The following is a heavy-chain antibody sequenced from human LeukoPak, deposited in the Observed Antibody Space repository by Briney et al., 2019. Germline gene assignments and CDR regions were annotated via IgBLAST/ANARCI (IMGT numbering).Heavy chain of an antibody. CDR3: AKRSSTSSGYFDL. V-gene: IGHV3-23*01. J-gene: IGHJ4*02. CDR1: GFTFSSYA. D-gene: IGHD3-22*01. CDR2: ITGTGAYT. Sequence: GGSLRLSCAASGFTFSSYAMTWVRQAPGKGLEWVSAITGTGAYTNYADSVKGRFTISRDNSKNMMYLQMNSLRAEDTAIYYCAKRSSTSSGYFDLWGWGTLVTVSS.